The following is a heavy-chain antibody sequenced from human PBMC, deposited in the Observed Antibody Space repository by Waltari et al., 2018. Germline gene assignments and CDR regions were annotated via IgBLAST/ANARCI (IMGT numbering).Heavy chain of an antibody. CDR1: GFSVPSNS. CDR2: IYSGDNT. Sequence: EVQLVETGGGLIQPGGSLRLCCAASGFSVPSNSMNWVRQVPGKGLGWVSVIYSGDNTFYADSVKGRFTISRDNAKNTVYLQMTSLRADDTAVYYCAREPSNRSGPGRGAFDIWGQGTMVTVSS. D-gene: IGHD1-26*01. J-gene: IGHJ3*02. V-gene: IGHV3-53*02. CDR3: AREPSNRSGPGRGAFDI.